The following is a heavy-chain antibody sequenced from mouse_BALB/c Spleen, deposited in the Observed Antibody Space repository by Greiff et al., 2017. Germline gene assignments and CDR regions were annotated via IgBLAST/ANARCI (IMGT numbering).Heavy chain of an antibody. Sequence: EVKLQESGGGLVQPGGSRKLSCAASGFTFSSFGMHWVRQAPEKGLEWVAYISSGSSTIYYADTVKGRFTISRDNPKNTLFLQMTSLRSEDTAMYYCARRYYAMDYWGQGTSVTVSS. CDR1: GFTFSSFG. CDR2: ISSGSSTI. J-gene: IGHJ4*01. CDR3: ARRYYAMDY. V-gene: IGHV5-17*02.